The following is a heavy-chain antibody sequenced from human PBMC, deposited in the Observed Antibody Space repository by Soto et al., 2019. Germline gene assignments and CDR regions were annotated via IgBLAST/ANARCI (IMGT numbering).Heavy chain of an antibody. V-gene: IGHV3-23*01. J-gene: IGHJ4*02. D-gene: IGHD2-2*01. CDR1: GFTLSIYV. CDR2: ISNSVSNT. CDR3: ASRYCSSSRRGPGPFDS. Sequence: PAASLRPYYPSSGFTLSIYVLSLVPPAPGKGLEWVSGISNSVSNTYYADSVKGRFTISRDNSKSTLYLQMNSLRVEDTAVYYCASRYCSSSRRGPGPFDSWGQGT.